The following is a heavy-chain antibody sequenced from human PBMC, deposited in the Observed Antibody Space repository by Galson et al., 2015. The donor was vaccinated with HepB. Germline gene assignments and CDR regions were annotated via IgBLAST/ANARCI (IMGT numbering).Heavy chain of an antibody. CDR2: ISSNGGST. Sequence: SLRLSCAASGFTFSSYAMHWVRQAPGKGLEYVSAISSNGGSTYYADSVKGRFTISRDNSKNTLYLQMSSLRAEDTAVYYCVKGRHIVATITYYYYGMDVWGQGTTVTVSS. D-gene: IGHD5-12*01. CDR3: VKGRHIVATITYYYYGMDV. CDR1: GFTFSSYA. V-gene: IGHV3-64D*06. J-gene: IGHJ6*02.